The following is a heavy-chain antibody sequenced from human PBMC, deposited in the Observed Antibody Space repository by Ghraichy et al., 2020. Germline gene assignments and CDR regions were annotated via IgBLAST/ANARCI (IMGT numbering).Heavy chain of an antibody. CDR2: ISGSGGST. J-gene: IGHJ6*03. V-gene: IGHV3-23*01. Sequence: GGSLRLSCAASGFTFSSYAMSWVRQAPGKGLEWVSAISGSGGSTYYADSVKGRFTISRDNSKNTLYLQMNSLRAEDTAVYYCAKPVTGKNYYYYYYMDVWGKGTTVTVSS. CDR1: GFTFSSYA. D-gene: IGHD1-20*01. CDR3: AKPVTGKNYYYYYYMDV.